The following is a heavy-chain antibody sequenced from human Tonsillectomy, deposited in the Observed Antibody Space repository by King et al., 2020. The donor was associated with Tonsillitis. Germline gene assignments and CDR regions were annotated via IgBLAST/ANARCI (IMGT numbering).Heavy chain of an antibody. J-gene: IGHJ6*03. CDR3: ASTSPPYYYYYMDV. CDR1: GGSISSAGYY. CDR2: ISYSGNT. Sequence: VPLPESGPGLVKPSQTLSLTCTVSGGSISSAGYYWSWIRQHPGKGLEWIGYISYSGNTFYNPSLKSRLTISLDTSKNQFSLKVPSVNAADTAVYYCASTSPPYYYYYMDVWGKGTTVTVSS. D-gene: IGHD3-16*01. V-gene: IGHV4-31*03.